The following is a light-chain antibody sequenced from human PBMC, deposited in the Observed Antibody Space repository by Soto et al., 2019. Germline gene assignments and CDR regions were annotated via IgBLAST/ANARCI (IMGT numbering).Light chain of an antibody. Sequence: DIVFTQSPGTLSLSPGERATLSCRASQSVSSSYLAWYQQKPGQAPRLLIYGASSRATGIPDRFSSSGSGTDFTLTISRLEPEDFAVYYCQQYGSSLWTFGQGTKVDIK. CDR3: QQYGSSLWT. CDR2: GAS. V-gene: IGKV3-20*01. J-gene: IGKJ1*01. CDR1: QSVSSSY.